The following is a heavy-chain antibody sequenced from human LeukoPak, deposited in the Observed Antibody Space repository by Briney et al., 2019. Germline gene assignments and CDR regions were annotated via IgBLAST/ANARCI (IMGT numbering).Heavy chain of an antibody. CDR3: AKDMYADFGDY. CDR1: GITVSTNY. Sequence: GGSLRLSCEASGITVSTNYMSWVRQAPGKGLEWVSVIYSGGDTYYADSVKGRFTISRDSSKNTLFLQMNSLRAEDTAVYYCAKDMYADFGDYWGQGTLVTVSS. D-gene: IGHD2-8*01. V-gene: IGHV3-66*01. CDR2: IYSGGDT. J-gene: IGHJ4*02.